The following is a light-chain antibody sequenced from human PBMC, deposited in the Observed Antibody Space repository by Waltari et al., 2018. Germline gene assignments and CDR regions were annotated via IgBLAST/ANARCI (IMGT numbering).Light chain of an antibody. J-gene: IGLJ2*01. CDR1: SSDVGGYNF. Sequence: QSALTQPRSVSGAPGQSVTISCTGTSSDVGGYNFDSWYQQNPGTAHKLIISDVTKRPAGVPDRFSGSKSGNTASLTISGLQAEDEADYYCSSYAGNYVAFGGGTKLTVL. V-gene: IGLV2-11*01. CDR3: SSYAGNYVA. CDR2: DVT.